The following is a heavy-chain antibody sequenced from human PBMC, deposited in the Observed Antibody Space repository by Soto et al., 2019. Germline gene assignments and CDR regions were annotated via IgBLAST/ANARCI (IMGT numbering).Heavy chain of an antibody. D-gene: IGHD6-6*01. CDR2: ISSSGSTI. Sequence: GGSLRLSCAASGFTFSDYYMSWIRQAPGKGLEWVSYISSSGSTIYYADSVKGRFTISRDNAKNSLYLQMNSLRAEDTAVYYCARDNYRMGQLVLLVPYYMDVWGKGTTVTVSS. J-gene: IGHJ6*03. CDR3: ARDNYRMGQLVLLVPYYMDV. V-gene: IGHV3-11*01. CDR1: GFTFSDYY.